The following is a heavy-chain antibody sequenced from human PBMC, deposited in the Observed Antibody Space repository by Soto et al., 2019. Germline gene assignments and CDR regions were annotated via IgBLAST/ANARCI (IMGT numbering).Heavy chain of an antibody. V-gene: IGHV4-59*01. CDR3: ARYCSDSGCTALAH. Sequence: SRIMKTQGKGLECIGYIYSSGVSKYNPSLMSRVTMSVDQSKNQFSLMMTSVTAADTAVYYCARYCSDSGCTALAHWGKGTLVPVSS. J-gene: IGHJ4*02. CDR2: IYSSGVS. D-gene: IGHD3-22*01.